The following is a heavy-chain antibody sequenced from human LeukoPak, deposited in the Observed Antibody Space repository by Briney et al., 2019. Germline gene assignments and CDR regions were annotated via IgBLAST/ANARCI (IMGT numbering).Heavy chain of an antibody. J-gene: IGHJ3*02. V-gene: IGHV4-38-2*02. CDR3: ARDRRAFDI. CDR2: IYHSGST. CDR1: GYSISSGYF. Sequence: KPSETLSLTCTVSGYSISSGYFWGWIRQPPGKGLEWIGSIYHSGSTYYNPSLKSRVTISVDTSKNQFSLKLSSVTAADTAVYYCARDRRAFDIWGQGTMVTVSS.